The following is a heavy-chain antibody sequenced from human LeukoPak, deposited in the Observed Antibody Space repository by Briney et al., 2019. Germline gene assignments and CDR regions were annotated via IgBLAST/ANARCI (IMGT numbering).Heavy chain of an antibody. CDR2: IKFDGREK. Sequence: GGSLRLSCAASGFTFSSYWMSWVRQAPGKGLEWVANIKFDGREKNFVDSVKGRFTISRDNARNSMYLQMNSLRAEDSAVYYCAKLASYGWEHMDVWGKGTTVTVSS. J-gene: IGHJ6*03. D-gene: IGHD3-16*01. CDR1: GFTFSSYW. V-gene: IGHV3-7*01. CDR3: AKLASYGWEHMDV.